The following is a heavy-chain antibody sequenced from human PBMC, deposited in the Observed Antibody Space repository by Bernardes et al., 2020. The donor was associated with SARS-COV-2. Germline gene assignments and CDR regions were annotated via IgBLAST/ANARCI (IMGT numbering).Heavy chain of an antibody. D-gene: IGHD4-4*01. CDR3: LTVTPSDYYYYMDV. J-gene: IGHJ6*03. Sequence: GGSLRLSCAASGFTFSSYWMHWVRQAPGKGLVWVSRINSDGSSTSYADSVKGRFTISRDNAKNTLYLQMNSLRAEDTAVYYCLTVTPSDYYYYMDVWGKGTTVTVSS. CDR1: GFTFSSYW. V-gene: IGHV3-74*01. CDR2: INSDGSST.